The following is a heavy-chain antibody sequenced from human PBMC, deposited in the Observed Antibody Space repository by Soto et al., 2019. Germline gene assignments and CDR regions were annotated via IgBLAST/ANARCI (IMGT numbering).Heavy chain of an antibody. V-gene: IGHV4-31*03. CDR1: GGSISSGGYY. D-gene: IGHD3-3*01. Sequence: PSETLSLTCTVSGGSISSGGYYWSWIRQHPGKGLEWIGYIYCSGSTYYNPSLKSRVTISVDTSKNQFSLKLSSVTAADTAVYYCARDFRISIFGVVTDYYYYGMDVWGQGTTVTVSS. CDR2: IYCSGST. J-gene: IGHJ6*02. CDR3: ARDFRISIFGVVTDYYYYGMDV.